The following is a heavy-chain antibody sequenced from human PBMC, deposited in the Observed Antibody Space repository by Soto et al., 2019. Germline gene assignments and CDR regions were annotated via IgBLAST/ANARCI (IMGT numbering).Heavy chain of an antibody. Sequence: PSETLSLTCTVSGGSISSGDYYWSWIRQPPGKGLEWIGYIYYSGSTYYNPSLKSRVTISVDTSKNQFSLKLSSVTAADTAVYYCAGGSNYYYYGMDVWGQGTTVTVSS. D-gene: IGHD4-4*01. CDR3: AGGSNYYYYGMDV. J-gene: IGHJ6*02. CDR1: GGSISSGDYY. V-gene: IGHV4-30-4*01. CDR2: IYYSGST.